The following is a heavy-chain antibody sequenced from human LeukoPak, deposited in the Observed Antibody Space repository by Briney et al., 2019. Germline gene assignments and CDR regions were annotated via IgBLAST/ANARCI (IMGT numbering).Heavy chain of an antibody. CDR3: ARHGLPYYYDSSGS. D-gene: IGHD3-22*01. Sequence: SETPSLTCTVTGVTISSYAWSWIRQPLGNGLAWIGYIYYSGSTNYNPSLKSRVTISVDTSKNQFSLKLSSVTAADTAVYYCARHGLPYYYDSSGSWGQGTLVTVSS. CDR2: IYYSGST. CDR1: GVTISSYA. V-gene: IGHV4-59*08. J-gene: IGHJ4*02.